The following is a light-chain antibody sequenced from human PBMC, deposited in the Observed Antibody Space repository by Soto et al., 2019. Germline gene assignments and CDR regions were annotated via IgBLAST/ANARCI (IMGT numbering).Light chain of an antibody. Sequence: DIQLTQSPSSLSASVGDRGTLTCRTSLSINIYLYWYQQKVGEPPRRLIFGASNLQSGVPSRFSGSGVGTHFTLTISSLQAEDFATYYCQQGYAKSPLTFAGGTKVDIK. V-gene: IGKV1-39*01. CDR1: LSINIY. CDR2: GAS. CDR3: QQGYAKSPLT. J-gene: IGKJ4*01.